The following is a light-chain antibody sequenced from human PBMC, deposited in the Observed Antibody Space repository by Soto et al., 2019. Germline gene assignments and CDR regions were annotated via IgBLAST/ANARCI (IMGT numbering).Light chain of an antibody. CDR1: QSISSW. V-gene: IGKV1-5*03. CDR2: KAS. J-gene: IGKJ1*01. Sequence: DIQMTQSPSTLSASVGDRVTITCWASQSISSWLAWYQQKQGKAPKLLIYKASTLKSGVPSRFSGSGSGTEGTITISSLKTDDGATYYCQHYNSYSEAFGQGTKVDIK. CDR3: QHYNSYSEA.